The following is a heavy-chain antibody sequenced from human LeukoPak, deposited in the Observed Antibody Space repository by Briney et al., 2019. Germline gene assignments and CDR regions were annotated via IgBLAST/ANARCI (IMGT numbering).Heavy chain of an antibody. V-gene: IGHV4-39*01. J-gene: IGHJ4*02. D-gene: IGHD3/OR15-3a*01. CDR1: GGSISSSSYY. CDR3: ARQTGSGLFILP. CDR2: IYYSGST. Sequence: ASETLSLTCTVSGGSISSSSYYWGWIRQPPGKGLEWIGSIYYSGSTYYNASLKSQVSISIDTSKNQFSLRLTSVTAADTAVYYCARQTGSGLFILPGGQGTLVTVSS.